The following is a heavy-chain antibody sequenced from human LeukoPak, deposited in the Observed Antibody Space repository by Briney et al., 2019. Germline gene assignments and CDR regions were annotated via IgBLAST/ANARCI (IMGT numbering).Heavy chain of an antibody. D-gene: IGHD3-10*01. CDR2: IIGNGGST. CDR1: GLTFDDYA. Sequence: QPGGSLRLSCATSGLTFDDYAMHWVRQAPGKGLEWVSLIIGNGGSTYYADSVKGRFTISRDNAKNSLYLQVNSLRAEDTAVYYCSRTYYGPDYWGQGTLVTVSS. J-gene: IGHJ4*02. CDR3: SRTYYGPDY. V-gene: IGHV3-43*02.